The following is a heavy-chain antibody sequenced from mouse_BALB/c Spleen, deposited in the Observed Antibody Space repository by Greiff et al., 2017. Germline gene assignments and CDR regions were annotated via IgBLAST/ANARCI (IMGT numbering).Heavy chain of an antibody. CDR2: IWAGGST. V-gene: IGHV2-9*02. D-gene: IGHD2-3*01. CDR1: GFSLTSYA. J-gene: IGHJ3*01. Sequence: VQLVESGPGLVAPSQSLSITCTVSGFSLTSYAVHWVRQPPGKGLEWLGVIWAGGSTNYNSALMSRLSISKDNSKSQVVLNMNSLQTDDTAMYYSAREGGYFAWFAYWGQGTLVTVSA. CDR3: AREGGYFAWFAY.